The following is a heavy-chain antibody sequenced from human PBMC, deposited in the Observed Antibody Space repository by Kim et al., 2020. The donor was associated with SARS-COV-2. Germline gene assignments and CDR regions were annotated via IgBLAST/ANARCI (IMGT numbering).Heavy chain of an antibody. V-gene: IGHV5-51*01. CDR1: GYSFTSYW. J-gene: IGHJ3*01. D-gene: IGHD4-17*01. Sequence: GESLKISCKGSGYSFTSYWIGWVRQMPGKGLEWMGIIYPGDSDTRYSPSFQGQVTISADKSISTAYLQRSSLKATDTAMYYCARQTWGSDYSPRDAFDFWGQGTMVTVSS. CDR3: ARQTWGSDYSPRDAFDF. CDR2: IYPGDSDT.